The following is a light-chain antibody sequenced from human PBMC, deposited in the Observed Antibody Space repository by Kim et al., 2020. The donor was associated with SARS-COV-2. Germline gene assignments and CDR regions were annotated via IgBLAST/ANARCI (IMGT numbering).Light chain of an antibody. J-gene: IGLJ2*01. CDR2: LNSDGSH. Sequence: ASVKLTCNLSSGHSSYAIAWHQQQPEKGPRYLMKLNSDGSHSKGDGIPDRFSGSSSGAERYLTISSLQSEDEADYYCQTWGTGIHVFGGGTQLTVL. V-gene: IGLV4-69*01. CDR1: SGHSSYA. CDR3: QTWGTGIHV.